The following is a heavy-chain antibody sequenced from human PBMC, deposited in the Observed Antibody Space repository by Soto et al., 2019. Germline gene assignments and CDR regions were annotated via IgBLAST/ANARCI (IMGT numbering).Heavy chain of an antibody. J-gene: IGHJ4*02. CDR2: ISYSGTA. CDR1: GGSVSSGPYH. D-gene: IGHD2-8*01. V-gene: IGHV4-61*01. CDR3: MRSHGAY. Sequence: QVQLQESGPGLVKTSETLSLTCTVSGGSVSSGPYHWNWVRQPPGKGLEWIEHISYSGTANYNPSLRGRVIMATDTSMNQFSLRLTSVTAADTAVYYCMRSHGAYWGQGALVTVSP.